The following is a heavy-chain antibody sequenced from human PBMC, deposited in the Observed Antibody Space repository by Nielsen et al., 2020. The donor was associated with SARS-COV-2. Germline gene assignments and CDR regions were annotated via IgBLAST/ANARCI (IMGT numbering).Heavy chain of an antibody. CDR2: ISWNSGSI. J-gene: IGHJ4*02. V-gene: IGHV3-9*03. Sequence: GGSLRLSCAASGFTFSNFPMSWVRQAPGKGLEWVSGISWNSGSIGYADSVKGRFTISRDNAKNSLYLQMNSLRAEDMALYYCANLGTASDYWGQGTLVTVSS. CDR1: GFTFSNFP. CDR3: ANLGTASDY.